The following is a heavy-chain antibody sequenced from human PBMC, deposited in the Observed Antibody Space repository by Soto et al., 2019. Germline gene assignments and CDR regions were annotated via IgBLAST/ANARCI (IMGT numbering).Heavy chain of an antibody. CDR3: ARDPNYRDFWSGYPAPYYYMDV. CDR1: GFTFSSYG. V-gene: IGHV3-33*01. J-gene: IGHJ6*03. CDR2: IWYDGSNK. Sequence: PGGSLRLSCAASGFTFSSYGMHWVRQAPGKGLEWVAVIWYDGSNKYYADSVKGRFTISRDNSKNTLYLQMNSLRAEDTAVYYCARDPNYRDFWSGYPAPYYYMDVWGKGTTVTVSS. D-gene: IGHD3-3*01.